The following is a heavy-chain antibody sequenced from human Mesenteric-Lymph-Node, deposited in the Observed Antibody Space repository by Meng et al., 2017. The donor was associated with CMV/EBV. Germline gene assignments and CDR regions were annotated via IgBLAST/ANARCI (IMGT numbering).Heavy chain of an antibody. CDR3: ARIRYFDDSGSYTADYFDY. V-gene: IGHV2-26*01. J-gene: IGHJ4*02. Sequence: SGPTLVKPTETLTLTCTVSGFSLNTARMGVRWIRQSPGKALEWLAHIYSNGEKSYNTSLKSRLTISKDTSKSQVVLNMINMDPVDTATYYCARIRYFDDSGSYTADYFDYWGQGTLVTVSS. CDR2: IYSNGEK. D-gene: IGHD3-22*01. CDR1: GFSLNTARMG.